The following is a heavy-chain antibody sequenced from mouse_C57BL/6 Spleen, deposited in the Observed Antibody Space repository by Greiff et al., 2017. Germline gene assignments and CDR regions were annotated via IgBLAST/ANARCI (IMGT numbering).Heavy chain of an antibody. CDR1: GYTFTSYW. CDR3: ARKVIYYDYENARDY. V-gene: IGHV1-59*01. CDR2: IDPSDSYT. D-gene: IGHD2-4*01. J-gene: IGHJ4*01. Sequence: QVQLQQPGAELVRPGTSVKLSCKASGYTFTSYWMHWVKQRPGQGLEWIGVIDPSDSYTNYNQKFKGKATLTVDTSSSTAYMQLSSLTSEDSAVYYCARKVIYYDYENARDYWGQGTSVTVSS.